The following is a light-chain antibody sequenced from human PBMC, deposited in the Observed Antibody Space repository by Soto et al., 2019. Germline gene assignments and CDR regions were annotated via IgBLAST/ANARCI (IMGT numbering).Light chain of an antibody. Sequence: DVVMTQTPLSLSVAPGQPASISCKSSQSLLHITGETFLFWYLQKPGQSPQLLIYDVSTRVSGVPDRFSRGGSGTDFTLEISRVETDDVGIYYCLQSTQLPPTFGQGTRLGIE. CDR2: DVS. V-gene: IGKV2D-29*02. J-gene: IGKJ5*01. CDR3: LQSTQLPPT. CDR1: QSLLHITGETF.